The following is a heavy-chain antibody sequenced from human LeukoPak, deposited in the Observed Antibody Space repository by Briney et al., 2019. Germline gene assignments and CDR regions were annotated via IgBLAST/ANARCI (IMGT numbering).Heavy chain of an antibody. CDR3: ARAHRRYCSSTSCMGYFDY. CDR2: ISAYNGNT. D-gene: IGHD2-2*01. CDR1: GYTFTSYG. J-gene: IGHJ4*02. V-gene: IGHV1-18*01. Sequence: ASVKVSCKASGYTFTSYGISWVRQAPGQGLEWMGWISAYNGNTNYAQELQGRVTMTTDTSTSTAYMELRSLRSDDTAVYYCARAHRRYCSSTSCMGYFDYWGQGTLVTVSS.